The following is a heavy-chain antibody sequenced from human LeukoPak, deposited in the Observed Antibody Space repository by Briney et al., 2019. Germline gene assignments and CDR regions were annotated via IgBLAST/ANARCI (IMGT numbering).Heavy chain of an antibody. CDR1: GFTFSSYG. CDR3: ARVGSYENSGSLPFDY. D-gene: IGHD3-22*01. V-gene: IGHV3-33*08. J-gene: IGHJ4*02. Sequence: GRSLRLSCAASGFTFSSYGMHWVRQAPGKGLEWVAVIWYGGSNKYYADSVKGRFTISRDNSKNTLYLQMNSLTAEDTAVYYCARVGSYENSGSLPFDYWGQGILVTVSS. CDR2: IWYGGSNK.